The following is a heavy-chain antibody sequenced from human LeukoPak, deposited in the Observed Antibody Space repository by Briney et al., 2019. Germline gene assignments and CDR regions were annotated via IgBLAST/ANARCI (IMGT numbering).Heavy chain of an antibody. CDR1: GFTFSNAW. D-gene: IGHD5-18*01. J-gene: IGHJ6*03. CDR3: TTLDTAMLTYYYYYMDV. V-gene: IGHV3-15*01. CDR2: IKSKTDGGTT. Sequence: GGSLRLSCAASGFTFSNAWMSWVRQAPGKGLGWVGRIKSKTDGGTTDYAAPVKGRFTISRDDSKNTLYLQMNSLKTEDTAVYYCTTLDTAMLTYYYYYMDVWGKGTTVTVSS.